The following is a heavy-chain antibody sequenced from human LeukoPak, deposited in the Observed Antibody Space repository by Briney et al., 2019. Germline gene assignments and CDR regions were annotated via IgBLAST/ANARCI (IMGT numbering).Heavy chain of an antibody. Sequence: GGSLRLSCAASGFTFSTYGRHWVRRAPGKGLEWEAVISDDGTKKYYADSVKGRFTISRDNSKNTLYLEMNSPRTEDTAVYYCARTGLWRFDYWGQGALVTVSS. CDR2: ISDDGTKK. D-gene: IGHD2/OR15-2a*01. CDR3: ARTGLWRFDY. J-gene: IGHJ4*02. V-gene: IGHV3-30*03. CDR1: GFTFSTYG.